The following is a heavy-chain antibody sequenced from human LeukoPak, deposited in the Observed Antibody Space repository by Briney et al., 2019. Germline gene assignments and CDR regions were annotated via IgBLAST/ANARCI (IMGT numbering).Heavy chain of an antibody. CDR1: GYSFSIYW. D-gene: IGHD3-22*01. Sequence: GESLKISCKASGYSFSIYWIGWVRQMPGKGLEWMGIIYPGDSDTRYSPSFQGQVTISADKSTTTAYLQWSSLKASDTAMYYCVRGADYYDTSGQVDYWGQGTLVTVSS. CDR2: IYPGDSDT. CDR3: VRGADYYDTSGQVDY. J-gene: IGHJ4*02. V-gene: IGHV5-51*01.